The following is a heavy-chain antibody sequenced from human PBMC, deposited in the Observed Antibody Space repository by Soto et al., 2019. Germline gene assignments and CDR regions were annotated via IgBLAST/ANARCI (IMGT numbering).Heavy chain of an antibody. CDR1: SGSISSSNW. D-gene: IGHD1-26*01. J-gene: IGHJ4*02. Sequence: SETLSLTCAVSSGSISSSNWWSWVRQPPGKGLEWIGEIYHSGSTNYNPSLKSRVTISVDKSKNQFSLKLSSVTAADTAVYYCASAYGGDTTAFDYWGQGTLVTVSS. CDR2: IYHSGST. CDR3: ASAYGGDTTAFDY. V-gene: IGHV4-4*02.